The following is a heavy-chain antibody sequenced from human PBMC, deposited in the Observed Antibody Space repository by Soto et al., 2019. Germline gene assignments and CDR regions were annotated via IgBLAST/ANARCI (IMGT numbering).Heavy chain of an antibody. D-gene: IGHD3-10*01. Sequence: QSPTLSLTCAISGDSVSSNSAAWNWIRQSPSRGLEWLGRTYYRSKWYNDYAVSVKSRITINPDTSNNQFSLQLNSVTPEDTAVYYCARGDSGFGESFNWFDPWGQGTLVTVSS. CDR3: ARGDSGFGESFNWFDP. J-gene: IGHJ5*02. CDR2: TYYRSKWYN. CDR1: GDSVSSNSAA. V-gene: IGHV6-1*01.